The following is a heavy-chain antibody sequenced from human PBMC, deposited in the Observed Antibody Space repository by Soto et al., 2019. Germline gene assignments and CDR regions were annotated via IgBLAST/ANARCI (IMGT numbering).Heavy chain of an antibody. V-gene: IGHV4-39*01. D-gene: IGHD6-19*01. Sequence: PSETLSLTCTVSGGSVSSSSYYWGWIRQPPGKGLEWIGSIYYSGSTYYNPSLKSRVTISVDTSKNQFSLKLSSVTAADTAVYYCARQGLSSGWYYYYGMDVWGQGTTVTGSS. CDR2: IYYSGST. CDR1: GGSVSSSSYY. CDR3: ARQGLSSGWYYYYGMDV. J-gene: IGHJ6*02.